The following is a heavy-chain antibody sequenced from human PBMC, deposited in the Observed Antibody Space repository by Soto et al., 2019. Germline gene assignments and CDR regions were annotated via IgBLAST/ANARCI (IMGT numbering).Heavy chain of an antibody. CDR2: IYSGGST. V-gene: IGHV3-53*01. Sequence: EVQLVESGGGLIQPGGSLRLSCAASGFTVSSNYMSWVRQAPGKGLEWVSVIYSGGSTYYADSVKGRFTISRDNSKNTXXLQMNSLRAVDTAVYYCAIATSLRQDYYYYYGMDVWGQGTTVTVSS. CDR3: AIATSLRQDYYYYYGMDV. CDR1: GFTVSSNY. D-gene: IGHD2-15*01. J-gene: IGHJ6*02.